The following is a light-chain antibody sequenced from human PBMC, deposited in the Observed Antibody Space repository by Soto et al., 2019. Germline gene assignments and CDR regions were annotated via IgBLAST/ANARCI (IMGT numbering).Light chain of an antibody. V-gene: IGKV3-15*01. CDR2: GAS. CDR1: QSLNSN. Sequence: ETVMTQYPAPLSVSPGERATPSCRASQSLNSNLAWYQQKPGQAPRLLIYGASTRATGIPARFSGSGSGTDFTLTISSLEPEDFAVYYCQQRSNWPLTFGGGTKVDIK. J-gene: IGKJ4*01. CDR3: QQRSNWPLT.